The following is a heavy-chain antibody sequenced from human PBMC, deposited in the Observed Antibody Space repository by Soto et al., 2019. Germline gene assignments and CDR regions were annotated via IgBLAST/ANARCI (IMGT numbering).Heavy chain of an antibody. Sequence: SETLSLTCAVYGGSFSAYYWTWVRQPPGKGLEWIGEINHSGSANYNPSLKSRVTISLDRSKNQFSLNLTSVTAADTAIYYCARDLTYWGQGTLVTVSS. J-gene: IGHJ4*02. CDR1: GGSFSAYY. V-gene: IGHV4-34*01. CDR3: ARDLTY. CDR2: INHSGSA.